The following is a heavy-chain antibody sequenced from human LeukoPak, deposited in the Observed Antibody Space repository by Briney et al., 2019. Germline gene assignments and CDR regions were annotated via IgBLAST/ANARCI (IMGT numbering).Heavy chain of an antibody. Sequence: PGGSLRLSCTASGFTFSDYGMSWIRQAPGQGLEWVSYISSCSSTIYYADSVKGRFTISRDKAKNSLYLQMNSLRAEDTAVYYCARDGDLYGDYPILGGYGMDVWGQGTTVTVSS. CDR3: ARDGDLYGDYPILGGYGMDV. D-gene: IGHD4-17*01. CDR2: ISSCSSTI. V-gene: IGHV3-11*01. CDR1: GFTFSDYG. J-gene: IGHJ6*02.